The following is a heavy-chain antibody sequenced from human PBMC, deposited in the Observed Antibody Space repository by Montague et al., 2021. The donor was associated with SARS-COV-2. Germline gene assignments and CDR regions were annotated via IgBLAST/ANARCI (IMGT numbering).Heavy chain of an antibody. CDR3: ASDWSAWYGYFDN. Sequence: SLRLSCAASGFSFRSYAMSWVRQAPGKGLEWVSVIYSDGSSTYYADSVKGRFTISRDNSKNTLYLQMNSLRADDTALYFCASDWSAWYGYFDNWGQGTLVTVSS. CDR1: GFSFRSYA. V-gene: IGHV3-23*03. CDR2: IYSDGSST. J-gene: IGHJ4*01. D-gene: IGHD6-19*01.